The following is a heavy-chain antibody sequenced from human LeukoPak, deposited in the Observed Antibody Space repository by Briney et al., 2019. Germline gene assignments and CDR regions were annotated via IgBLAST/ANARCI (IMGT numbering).Heavy chain of an antibody. CDR1: GFTFSDYY. V-gene: IGHV3-11*01. CDR3: ARDVGIAARQDWFDP. CDR2: NSSSGSTI. Sequence: GGSLRLSCAASGFTFSDYYMSWIRQAPGKGLEWVSYNSSSGSTIYYADSVKGRFTISRDNAKNSLYLQMNSLRAEDTAVYYCARDVGIAARQDWFDPWGQGTLVTVSS. D-gene: IGHD6-6*01. J-gene: IGHJ5*02.